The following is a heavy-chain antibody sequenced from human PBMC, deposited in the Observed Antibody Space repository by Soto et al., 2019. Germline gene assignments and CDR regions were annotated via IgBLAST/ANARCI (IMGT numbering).Heavy chain of an antibody. D-gene: IGHD2-8*02. V-gene: IGHV2-5*01. CDR2: ISSNDDK. CDR3: AHSRRCVLAAYSRY. J-gene: IGHJ4*02. Sequence: QITLKESGPTLVKPTQTLTLTCTFSGFSLSTSGVGVGWIRQPPGEALEWLALISSNDDKRYSPSLKSRLTITKDTSKILVFLTMTTMDPVDTGTYYCAHSRRCVLAAYSRYWGQGALFSVSS. CDR1: GFSLSTSGVG.